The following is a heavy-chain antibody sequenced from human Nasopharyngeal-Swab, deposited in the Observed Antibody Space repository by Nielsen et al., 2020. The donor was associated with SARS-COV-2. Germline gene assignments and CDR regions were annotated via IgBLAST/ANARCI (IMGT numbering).Heavy chain of an antibody. D-gene: IGHD3-10*01. Sequence: GESLKISCTASGITVSINYLTWVRQAPGKGLEWVSVIYSGGSTHYADSVKGRFTISKDNTKNMLYLQMSSLRAEDTAVYYCARVLDGSGPYYGLDVWGQGTTVTVSS. CDR1: GITVSINY. CDR2: IYSGGST. V-gene: IGHV3-66*01. CDR3: ARVLDGSGPYYGLDV. J-gene: IGHJ6*02.